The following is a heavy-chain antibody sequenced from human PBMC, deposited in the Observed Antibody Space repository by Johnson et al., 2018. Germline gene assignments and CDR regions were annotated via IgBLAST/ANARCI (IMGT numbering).Heavy chain of an antibody. Sequence: VQLVESGGGLIQPGGSLRLSCGASGFTFSSNDMKWVRQASGRGLEWVSESGSGGDAYSPSPGSVKGRFTFSRGSGKNSLSLQVDSLRAGDLAVVYCAMEYYYDGGGYYEAFDIWGQGTMVTVSS. CDR3: AMEYYYDGGGYYEAFDI. J-gene: IGHJ3*02. CDR1: GFTFSSND. CDR2: SGSGGDA. V-gene: IGHV3-13*01. D-gene: IGHD3-22*01.